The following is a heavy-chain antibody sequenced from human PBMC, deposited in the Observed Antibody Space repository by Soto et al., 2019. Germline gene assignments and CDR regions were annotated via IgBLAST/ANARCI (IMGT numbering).Heavy chain of an antibody. Sequence: GGSLRLSCSASGFTFNSYAMHWVRQPPGKVLEYVSAISSDGGSTYYAETVKGRLTFSRDNSKNTLFLQMSRLRPEDTAVYYCLKGPALFDSSSFDPWGQGTLVTVSS. CDR1: GFTFNSYA. CDR2: ISSDGGST. D-gene: IGHD3-22*01. V-gene: IGHV3-64D*08. CDR3: LKGPALFDSSSFDP. J-gene: IGHJ5*02.